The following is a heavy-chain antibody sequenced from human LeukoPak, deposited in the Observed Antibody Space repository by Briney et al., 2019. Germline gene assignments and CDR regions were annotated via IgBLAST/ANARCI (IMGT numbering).Heavy chain of an antibody. Sequence: GRSLRLSCAASGFTFSSYGMHWVRQAPGKGLEWVAVIWYDGSNKYYADSVKGRFTISRDNSKNTLYLQMNSLRAEDTAVYYCARGNPHQRGDPLADWGQGTLVTVSS. CDR2: IWYDGSNK. CDR1: GFTFSSYG. J-gene: IGHJ4*02. V-gene: IGHV3-33*01. D-gene: IGHD1-14*01. CDR3: ARGNPHQRGDPLAD.